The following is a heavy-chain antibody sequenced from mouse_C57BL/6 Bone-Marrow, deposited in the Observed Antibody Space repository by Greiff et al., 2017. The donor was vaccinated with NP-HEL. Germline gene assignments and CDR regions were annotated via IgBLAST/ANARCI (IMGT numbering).Heavy chain of an antibody. D-gene: IGHD4-1*01. Sequence: EVMLVESGGGLVKPGGSLKLSCAASGFTFSSYAMSWVRQTPEKRLEWVATISDGGSYTYYPDTVKGRFTISRDNAKNNRYLQMSHLKSEDTAMYYCARGKLGRGAMDYWGQGTSVTVSS. V-gene: IGHV5-4*03. CDR2: ISDGGSYT. CDR3: ARGKLGRGAMDY. J-gene: IGHJ4*01. CDR1: GFTFSSYA.